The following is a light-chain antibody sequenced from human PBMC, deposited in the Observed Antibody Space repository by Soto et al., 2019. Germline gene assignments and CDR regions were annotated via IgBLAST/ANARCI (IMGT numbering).Light chain of an antibody. Sequence: EIVFTQSPSTLSFSPGERTTPSFRASQSLTTRNLAWYQHIPGQAPRLLIYGASSRATGIPDRFSGSGSGTDFTLSVSGLEPEDFAVYYCQQYGSSGTFGQGTKVDIK. V-gene: IGKV3-20*01. CDR3: QQYGSSGT. CDR2: GAS. CDR1: QSLTTRN. J-gene: IGKJ1*01.